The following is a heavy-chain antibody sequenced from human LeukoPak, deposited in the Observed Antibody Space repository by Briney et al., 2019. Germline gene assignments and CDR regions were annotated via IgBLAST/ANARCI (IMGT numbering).Heavy chain of an antibody. CDR1: GGSISSFY. V-gene: IGHV4-59*01. J-gene: IGHJ4*02. D-gene: IGHD6-19*01. Sequence: PSETLSLTCTVSGGSISSFYYTWIRQPPGKGLEWIGYIDSSGITNYNSSLNSRVTISLDTSQNQFSLKLNSVTAADTAVYYCATVASGWYPDYWGQGALVTVSS. CDR3: ATVASGWYPDY. CDR2: IDSSGIT.